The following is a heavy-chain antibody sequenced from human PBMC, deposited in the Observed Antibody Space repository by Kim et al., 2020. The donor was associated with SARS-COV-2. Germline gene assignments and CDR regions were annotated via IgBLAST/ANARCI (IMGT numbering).Heavy chain of an antibody. J-gene: IGHJ6*02. CDR2: ISYDGSNK. Sequence: GGSLRLSCAASGFTFNSYGMHWVRQAPGKGLEWVAVISYDGSNKNYVDSVKGRFTISRDNSKNTLYLQMNSLRAEDTAVYYCARERLLGYSRGWLYYYYGMDVWGQGTTVTVSS. CDR1: GFTFNSYG. D-gene: IGHD6-19*01. V-gene: IGHV3-33*05. CDR3: ARERLLGYSRGWLYYYYGMDV.